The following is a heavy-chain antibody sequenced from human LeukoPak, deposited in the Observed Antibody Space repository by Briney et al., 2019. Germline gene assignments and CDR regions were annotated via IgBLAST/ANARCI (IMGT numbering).Heavy chain of an antibody. V-gene: IGHV4-39*02. D-gene: IGHD1-14*01. J-gene: IGHJ6*02. Sequence: SETLSLTCTVSGGSISRSTYYWGWIRQPPGRGLEWFGSIYYSGRTYYNPSLKSRVTISVDTSKNHFTLNLSSVTAADTAAYYCARTTRSEYYYGMDVWGQGTTVTVSS. CDR1: GGSISRSTYY. CDR2: IYYSGRT. CDR3: ARTTRSEYYYGMDV.